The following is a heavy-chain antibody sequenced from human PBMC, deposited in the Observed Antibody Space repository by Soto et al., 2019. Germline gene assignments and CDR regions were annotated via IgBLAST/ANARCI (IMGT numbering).Heavy chain of an antibody. CDR3: VRKAMGVGQLPFDC. Sequence: GGSLRLSCAASGFTFNSYAMSWVRQAPGMGLEWVSAIDAGGANTYYTDSVKGRFTISRDNSENILRLQMNSLWAEDTAVYYCVRKAMGVGQLPFDCWGQGTLVTVSS. J-gene: IGHJ4*02. V-gene: IGHV3-23*01. CDR2: IDAGGANT. D-gene: IGHD3-3*01. CDR1: GFTFNSYA.